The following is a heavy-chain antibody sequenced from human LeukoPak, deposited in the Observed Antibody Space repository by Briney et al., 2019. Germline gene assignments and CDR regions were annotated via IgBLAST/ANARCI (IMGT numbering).Heavy chain of an antibody. V-gene: IGHV3-9*01. J-gene: IGHJ4*02. CDR2: ISWNSGNL. Sequence: GGSLRLSCAASGLTFGDYAMHWVRQAPGKGLEWVSGISWNSGNLGYADSVKGRFTISRDNAKNSLYLQMNSLRAEDTALYYCAKRGGFEGGYYLDYWGQGTLVTVSS. D-gene: IGHD3-16*01. CDR1: GLTFGDYA. CDR3: AKRGGFEGGYYLDY.